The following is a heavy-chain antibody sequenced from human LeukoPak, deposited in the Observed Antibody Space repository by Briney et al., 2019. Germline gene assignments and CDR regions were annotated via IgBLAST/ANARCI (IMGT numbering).Heavy chain of an antibody. D-gene: IGHD3-10*01. Sequence: PGGSLRLSCVASGCTFSNYDMSWVRQAPGKGLEWVANIKDTGGSAYYAEYVKGRFTVSRDNSKNALYLQMNSLRVDDTAVYYCAKEIRGVIIKPFDYWGQGILVTVSS. J-gene: IGHJ4*02. CDR2: IKDTGGSA. CDR1: GCTFSNYD. V-gene: IGHV3-23*01. CDR3: AKEIRGVIIKPFDY.